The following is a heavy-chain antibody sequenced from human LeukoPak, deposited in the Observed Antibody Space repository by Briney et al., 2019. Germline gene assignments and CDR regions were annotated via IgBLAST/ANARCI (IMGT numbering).Heavy chain of an antibody. CDR3: ARDVYYGSGSPRLDY. CDR1: GFTFSDYN. V-gene: IGHV3-48*01. D-gene: IGHD3-10*01. J-gene: IGHJ4*02. CDR2: MSRSGDII. Sequence: GGSLRLSCAASGFTFSDYNMNWVRQVPGKGRESVSYMSRSGDIIYYADSVKGRFTISRDNAKNSLYLQMNSLRAEDTAVYYCARDVYYGSGSPRLDYWGQGTLVTVSS.